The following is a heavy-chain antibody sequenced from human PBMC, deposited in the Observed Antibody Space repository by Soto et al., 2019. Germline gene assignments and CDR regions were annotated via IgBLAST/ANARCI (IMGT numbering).Heavy chain of an antibody. J-gene: IGHJ5*02. V-gene: IGHV4-30-4*01. CDR3: AREERKGIISWFDP. CDR1: GGSVSGVDYF. Sequence: SETLSLTCTVSGGSVSGVDYFWSWIRQSPGKGLEWIGYIYYTGITHLNPSLKSRLTMAVDTPKNEFSLKLTSVSAADTAVYFCAREERKGIISWFDPWGQGTPVTVS. D-gene: IGHD2-21*01. CDR2: IYYTGIT.